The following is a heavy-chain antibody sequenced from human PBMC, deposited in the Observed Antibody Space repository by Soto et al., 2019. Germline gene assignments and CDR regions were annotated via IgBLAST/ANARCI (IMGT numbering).Heavy chain of an antibody. J-gene: IGHJ4*02. D-gene: IGHD1-26*01. V-gene: IGHV4-31*03. CDR2: IYYSGST. CDR3: ARVEKMGGILARTFDY. CDR1: GGSISSGGYY. Sequence: SETLSLTCTVSGGSISSGGYYWSWIRQHPGKGLEWIGYIYYSGSTYYNPSLKSRVTISVDTSKNQFSLKLSSVTAADTAFYYCARVEKMGGILARTFDYWGQGTQVTVSS.